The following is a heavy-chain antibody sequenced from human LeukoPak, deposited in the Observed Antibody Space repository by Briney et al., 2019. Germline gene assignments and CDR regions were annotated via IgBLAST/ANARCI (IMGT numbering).Heavy chain of an antibody. Sequence: GGSLRLSCAASGFTFSNYAMSWVRQAPGKGLEWVSAITGSSGSTYYADSVRGRFTISRDNSKNTRYLQMNSLRAEDTAVYYCAKKRSSGPGDFDLWGRGTLVTVSS. J-gene: IGHJ2*01. D-gene: IGHD6-19*01. CDR3: AKKRSSGPGDFDL. V-gene: IGHV3-23*01. CDR1: GFTFSNYA. CDR2: ITGSSGST.